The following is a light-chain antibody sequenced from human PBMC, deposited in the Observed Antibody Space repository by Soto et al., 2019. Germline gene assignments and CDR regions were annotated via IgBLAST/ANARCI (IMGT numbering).Light chain of an antibody. CDR1: QTVNGY. V-gene: IGKV3-11*01. CDR2: DTS. Sequence: EIVLTQSPATLSLSPGERATLSCRASQTVNGYLAWYQHKLGQAPRLLIYDTSNRATGVPARFSGSGSGTDFTHTISSLEPEDSAVYYCQQRYGWPSFGQGTKLEIK. J-gene: IGKJ2*01. CDR3: QQRYGWPS.